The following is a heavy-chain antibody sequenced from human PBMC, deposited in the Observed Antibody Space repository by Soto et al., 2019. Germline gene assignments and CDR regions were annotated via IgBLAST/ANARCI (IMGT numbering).Heavy chain of an antibody. D-gene: IGHD2-15*01. Sequence: GGSLRLSCAASGFTVSDHYLSWVRQAPGEGLEFISYMGIDGGNMHYSDYVKGRFTISRDNSKNTLYLQINSLRYEDTVVYYCARVDREDIAVVIGVRPGEYGVDVWGQGTTVTVSS. V-gene: IGHV3-11*04. CDR2: MGIDGGNM. CDR3: ARVDREDIAVVIGVRPGEYGVDV. CDR1: GFTVSDHY. J-gene: IGHJ6*02.